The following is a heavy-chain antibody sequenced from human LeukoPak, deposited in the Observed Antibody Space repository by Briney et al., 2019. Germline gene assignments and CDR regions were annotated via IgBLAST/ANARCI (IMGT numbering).Heavy chain of an antibody. D-gene: IGHD2-2*01. J-gene: IGHJ4*02. Sequence: SETLSLTCTVSGGSISSGDYYWSWIRQPPGKGLEWIGYIYYSGSTYYNPSLKSRVTISVDTSKNQFSLKLSSVTAADTAVYYCARISDIVVVPAARGYFDYWGQGTLVTVSS. CDR3: ARISDIVVVPAARGYFDY. CDR1: GGSISSGDYY. CDR2: IYYSGST. V-gene: IGHV4-30-4*01.